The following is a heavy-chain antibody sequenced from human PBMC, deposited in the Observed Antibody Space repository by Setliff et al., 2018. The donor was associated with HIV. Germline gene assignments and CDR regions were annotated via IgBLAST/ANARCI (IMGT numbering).Heavy chain of an antibody. V-gene: IGHV3-21*01. D-gene: IGHD1-26*01. CDR2: ISSSSSYI. Sequence: GGSLRLSCAASGFTFSSYSMNWVRQAPGKGLEWVSSISSSSSYIYYADSVKGRFTISRDNAKNSLYLQMNSLRAEDTAVYYCASTYSGSYFRYYYYGMDVWGQGTTVTVSS. CDR1: GFTFSSYS. J-gene: IGHJ6*02. CDR3: ASTYSGSYFRYYYYGMDV.